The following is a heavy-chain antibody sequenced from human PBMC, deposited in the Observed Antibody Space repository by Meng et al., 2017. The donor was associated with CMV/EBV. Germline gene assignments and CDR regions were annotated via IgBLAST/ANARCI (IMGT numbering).Heavy chain of an antibody. J-gene: IGHJ4*02. V-gene: IGHV3-23*01. CDR3: AKDSGHSNTKQDY. D-gene: IGHD6-13*01. CDR1: GFPFSSYA. Sequence: VGHGFPFSSYAMTWVRQAPGNGLAWVSGLSGSGGTVHYADSVEGRFIISRDNSKNTVYLQMSSLRVEDTALYYCAKDSGHSNTKQDYWGQGTLVTVSS. CDR2: LSGSGGTV.